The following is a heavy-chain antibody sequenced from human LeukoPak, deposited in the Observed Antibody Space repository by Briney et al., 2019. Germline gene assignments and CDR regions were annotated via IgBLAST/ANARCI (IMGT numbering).Heavy chain of an antibody. J-gene: IGHJ6*03. V-gene: IGHV1-69*05. Sequence: GASVTVSCKASGGTFSSYAISWVRQAPGQGLEWMGGIIPIFGTANYAQKFQGRVTIITDESTSTAYMELSSLRSEDTAVYYCAREAQTYYMDVWGKGTTITVSS. CDR2: IIPIFGTA. CDR1: GGTFSSYA. CDR3: AREAQTYYMDV.